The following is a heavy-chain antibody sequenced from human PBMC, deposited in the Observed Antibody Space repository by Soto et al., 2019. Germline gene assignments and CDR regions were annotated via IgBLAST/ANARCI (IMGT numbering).Heavy chain of an antibody. CDR3: ARSYCSGGTCYSMDV. V-gene: IGHV3-33*01. CDR2: IWYDGSKT. D-gene: IGHD2-15*01. J-gene: IGHJ6*03. CDR1: GFTFSSYG. Sequence: QVQLVESGGGVVQPERSLRLSCAASGFTFSSYGMHWVRQAPGKGLEWVAVIWYDGSKTYYADSVKGRLTISRDNSQNTLYLQMDSLRPEDTAMYYCARSYCSGGTCYSMDVWGKGTTVTVSS.